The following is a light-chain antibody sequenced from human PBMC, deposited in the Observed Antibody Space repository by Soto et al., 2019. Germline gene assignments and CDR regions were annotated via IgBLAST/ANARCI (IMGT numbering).Light chain of an antibody. J-gene: IGKJ1*01. Sequence: VLTQSPATLSSSPGERATLSCRASQSVSSYLAWYQQKPGQAPRLLIYAASTRATGIPGRFSGGGSETEFTLTIRSLQSEDSALYYCHQYNNWPYTFGQGTKVDIK. CDR2: AAS. CDR1: QSVSSY. CDR3: HQYNNWPYT. V-gene: IGKV3-15*01.